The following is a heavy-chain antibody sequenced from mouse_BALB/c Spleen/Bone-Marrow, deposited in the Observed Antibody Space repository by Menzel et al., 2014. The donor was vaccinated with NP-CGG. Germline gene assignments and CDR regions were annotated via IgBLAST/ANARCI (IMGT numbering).Heavy chain of an antibody. V-gene: IGHV1S81*02. Sequence: QVQLQQSGAELVKPGASVKLSCKASGYTFTSYWMHWVKQRPGQGLEWIGVINPSNGRTNYNEKFKSKATLTVDKSSSTAHKQLSSQTYEDEAVEYCARRSTKEVATDYRGQGIPLTVSS. J-gene: IGHJ2*01. D-gene: IGHD1-1*01. CDR3: ARRSTKEVATDY. CDR1: GYTFTSYW. CDR2: INPSNGRT.